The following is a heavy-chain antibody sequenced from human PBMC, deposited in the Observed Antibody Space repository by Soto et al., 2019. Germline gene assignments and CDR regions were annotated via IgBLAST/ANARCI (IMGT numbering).Heavy chain of an antibody. J-gene: IGHJ6*02. CDR1: GYTFTDYY. V-gene: IGHV1-2*02. CDR3: ARDLVPAAISFYGMDV. D-gene: IGHD2-2*01. CDR2: INPNSGAT. Sequence: ASVKVSCKASGYTFTDYYIHWVRQAPGQGLEWMGWINPNSGATNYAQKFQGRVTMTRDTSISTACMELSRLRSDDTAVYYCARDLVPAAISFYGMDVWGQGTTVTVSS.